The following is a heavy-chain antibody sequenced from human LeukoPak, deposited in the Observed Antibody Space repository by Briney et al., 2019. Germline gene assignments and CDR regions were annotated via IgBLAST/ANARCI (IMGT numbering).Heavy chain of an antibody. CDR3: ARGSGSGWGHFDY. D-gene: IGHD6-19*01. CDR2: IYTSGSA. J-gene: IGHJ4*02. CDR1: GGSISSGSYY. Sequence: SETLSFXCTVSGGSISSGSYYWSWIRQPAGKGLEWIGRIYTSGSANYNPSLKSRVTISVDTSKNQFSLKLSSVTAADTAVYYCARGSGSGWGHFDYWGQGTLVTVSS. V-gene: IGHV4-61*02.